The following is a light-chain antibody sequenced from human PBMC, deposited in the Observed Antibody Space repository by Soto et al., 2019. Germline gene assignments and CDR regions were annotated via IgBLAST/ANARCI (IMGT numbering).Light chain of an antibody. CDR2: AAS. V-gene: IGKV1-5*01. Sequence: DIQLTQSPSTLSASVGDRVTITCRASQSINSWLAWYQQKPGKAPKLLIYAASSLQSGVPSSFSGSGSGTDFTLTISSLEPEDSAVYYCQQRHMWPITFGQGTRLET. CDR1: QSINSW. CDR3: QQRHMWPIT. J-gene: IGKJ5*01.